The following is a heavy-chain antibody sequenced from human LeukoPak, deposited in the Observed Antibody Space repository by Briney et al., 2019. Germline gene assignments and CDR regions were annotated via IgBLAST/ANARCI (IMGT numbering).Heavy chain of an antibody. CDR1: GYTFTGYY. CDR3: ATTGPLNYYFDY. J-gene: IGHJ4*02. Sequence: ASVKVSCKASGYTFTGYYLRWVRQAPGQGLEWMGWINPNSGGTNYAQKFQGRVTMTRDTSLSTAYMELSRLRSDDTAVYYCATTGPLNYYFDYWGQGTLVTVSS. CDR2: INPNSGGT. D-gene: IGHD4-17*01. V-gene: IGHV1-2*02.